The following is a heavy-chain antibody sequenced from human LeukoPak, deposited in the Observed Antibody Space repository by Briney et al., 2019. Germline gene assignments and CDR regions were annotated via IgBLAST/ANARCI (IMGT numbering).Heavy chain of an antibody. D-gene: IGHD1-26*01. CDR2: ISSSGTTI. Sequence: PGGSLRLSCAASGFTFSDYYMSWIRQAPGKGLEWVSYISSSGTTIYYADSVKGRFSISRDNAMNSLYLQMNSLRADDTAVYYCARDEAGATTEFDSWGQGTLVTVSS. CDR3: ARDEAGATTEFDS. J-gene: IGHJ4*02. V-gene: IGHV3-11*04. CDR1: GFTFSDYY.